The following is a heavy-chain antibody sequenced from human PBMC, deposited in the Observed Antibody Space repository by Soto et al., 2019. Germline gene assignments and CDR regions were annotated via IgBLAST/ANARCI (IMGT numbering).Heavy chain of an antibody. J-gene: IGHJ4*02. V-gene: IGHV3-30*18. Sequence: QVQLVESGGGVVQPGRSLRLSCEASGFTFSSYAMHWVRQAPGKGLEWVAVISYDGSDKYYADSVKGRFTISRDNSKNTLNLQMNSLRADDTAVYYCAKALGELSPESYDYWGQGTLITVSS. CDR2: ISYDGSDK. D-gene: IGHD3-16*02. CDR3: AKALGELSPESYDY. CDR1: GFTFSSYA.